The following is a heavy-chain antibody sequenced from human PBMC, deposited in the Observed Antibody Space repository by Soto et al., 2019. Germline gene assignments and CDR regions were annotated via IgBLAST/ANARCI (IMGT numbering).Heavy chain of an antibody. J-gene: IGHJ4*02. D-gene: IGHD1-7*01. CDR3: ARPTSTGTTSGYYFDY. CDR1: GGTFSSYP. V-gene: IGHV1-69*02. Sequence: QVQLVQSGAEVKKPGSSVKVSCKASGGTFSSYPISWLRQAPGQGLEWMGRIIPILDITDYAQRFQGRVTITADKDTSTAYMELSSLSSDDTAVDYCARPTSTGTTSGYYFDYWGQGTLVTVSS. CDR2: IIPILDIT.